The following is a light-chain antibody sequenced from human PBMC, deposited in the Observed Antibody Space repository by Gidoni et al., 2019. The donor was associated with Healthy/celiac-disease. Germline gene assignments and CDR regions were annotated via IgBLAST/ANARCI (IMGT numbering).Light chain of an antibody. CDR2: DAS. CDR3: QHFNNYPRT. J-gene: IGKJ1*01. V-gene: IGKV1D-13*01. Sequence: AIQLTHYPSSLSASVGDRVPITCRASQGLSSALAWYQQKPGKTPKILIYDASSFESGVPSRFSGSGSGTDFTLTISSLHPEDFATYYCQHFNNYPRTFGQGTKVEIK. CDR1: QGLSSA.